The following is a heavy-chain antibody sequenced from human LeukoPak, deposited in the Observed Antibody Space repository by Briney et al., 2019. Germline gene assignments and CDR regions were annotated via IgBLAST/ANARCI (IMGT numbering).Heavy chain of an antibody. CDR3: ARATLFPGCSGGSCYQYYFDY. CDR2: INSDGSST. Sequence: PGGSLRLSCAASGFTFSSYWMHWVRQAPGKGLVWVSRINSDGSSTSYADSVKGRFTISRDNAKNTLYLQMNSLRAEDTAVYYCARATLFPGCSGGSCYQYYFDYWGQGTLVTVSS. J-gene: IGHJ4*02. V-gene: IGHV3-74*01. D-gene: IGHD2-15*01. CDR1: GFTFSSYW.